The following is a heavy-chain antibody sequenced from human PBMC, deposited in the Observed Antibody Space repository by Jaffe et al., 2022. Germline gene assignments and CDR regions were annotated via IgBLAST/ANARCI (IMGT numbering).Heavy chain of an antibody. D-gene: IGHD6-19*01. CDR1: GGSISDYY. V-gene: IGHV4-59*01. CDR2: IYYTGTT. J-gene: IGHJ3*02. CDR3: ARPYSSGWYAAFDI. Sequence: QVQLQESGPGLVKPSETLSLTCTVSGGSISDYYWIWIRQPPGKGLEWLGYIYYTGTTNYNPSLRSRVSISLDTSKNQFSLNLNSVTAADTAVYYCARPYSSGWYAAFDIWGLGTMVTVSS.